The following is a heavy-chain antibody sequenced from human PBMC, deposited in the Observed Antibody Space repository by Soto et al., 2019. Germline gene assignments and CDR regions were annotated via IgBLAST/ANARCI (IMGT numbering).Heavy chain of an antibody. CDR2: VSSDGNIQ. Sequence: VGSLRLSGVASGFTFSSYGIHWVRQAPGKGLEWVAVVSSDGNIQYYADSVKGRFTISRDNSKNTLYLQMDSLRPEDTAIYYCAKEVAVAGDFDYWGHGTLVTVSS. CDR3: AKEVAVAGDFDY. CDR1: GFTFSSYG. V-gene: IGHV3-30*18. D-gene: IGHD6-19*01. J-gene: IGHJ4*01.